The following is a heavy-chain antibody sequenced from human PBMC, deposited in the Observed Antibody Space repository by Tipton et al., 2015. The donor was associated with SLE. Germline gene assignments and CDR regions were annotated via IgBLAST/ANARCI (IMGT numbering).Heavy chain of an antibody. Sequence: TLSLTCTVSGGSISSYYWSWIRQPPGRGLEWIGYIYYSGSTNYNPSLKSRVTISVDTSKNQFSLKLSSVTAADTAVYYCARHNKGDYYGSGSPYYYYMDVWGKGTTVTVSS. V-gene: IGHV4-59*08. CDR1: GGSISSYY. CDR3: ARHNKGDYYGSGSPYYYYMDV. D-gene: IGHD3-10*01. J-gene: IGHJ6*03. CDR2: IYYSGST.